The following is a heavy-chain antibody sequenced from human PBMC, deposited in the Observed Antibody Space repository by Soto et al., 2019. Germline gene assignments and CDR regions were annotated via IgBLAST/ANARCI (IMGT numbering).Heavy chain of an antibody. J-gene: IGHJ6*02. D-gene: IGHD2-15*01. CDR1: GFTFSSYW. Sequence: GGSLRLSCAASGFTFSSYWMHWVRQAPGKGLVWVSRINSDGSSTSYADSVKGRFTISRDNAKNTLYLQMNSLRAEDTAVYYCARDPRVVAATGHYYYYYGMDVWGQGTTVTVYS. CDR2: INSDGSST. V-gene: IGHV3-74*01. CDR3: ARDPRVVAATGHYYYYYGMDV.